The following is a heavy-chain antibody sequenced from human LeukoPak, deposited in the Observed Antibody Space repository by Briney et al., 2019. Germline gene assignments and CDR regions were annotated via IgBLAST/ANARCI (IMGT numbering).Heavy chain of an antibody. CDR1: GFTFSSYE. D-gene: IGHD3-22*01. Sequence: GGSLRLSCAASGFTFSSYEMNWVRQAPGKGLEWVSYISSSGSKIYYADSVKGRFTISRDNAKNSLYLQMNSLRAEDTGVYYCARAPSEIGGYYPEYFRHWGQGTLVTVSS. CDR2: ISSSGSKI. CDR3: ARAPSEIGGYYPEYFRH. J-gene: IGHJ1*01. V-gene: IGHV3-48*03.